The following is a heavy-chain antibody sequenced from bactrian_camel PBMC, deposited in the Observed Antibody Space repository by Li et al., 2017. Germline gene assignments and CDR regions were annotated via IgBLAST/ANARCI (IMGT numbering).Heavy chain of an antibody. CDR1: GDTYGM. CDR3: AAKSGFSFVTKPLSEDNFGV. V-gene: IGHV3S54*01. J-gene: IGHJ4*01. CDR2: MLALNA. Sequence: HVQLVESGGGTVQPGGSLTLSCEWSGDTYGMGWFRQAPGKEREGVAVMLALNAYYHDSVKGRFTVSRDMTKKTMWLRMSNLKAEDTALYICAAKSGFSFVTKPLSEDNFGVWGRGTQVTVS. D-gene: IGHD2*01.